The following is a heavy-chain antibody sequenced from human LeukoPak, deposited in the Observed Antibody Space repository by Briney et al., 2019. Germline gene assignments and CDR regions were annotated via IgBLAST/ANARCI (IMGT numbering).Heavy chain of an antibody. CDR1: GYALTELS. D-gene: IGHD2-2*02. J-gene: IGHJ6*02. CDR2: FDPEDGET. Sequence: ASVKVSCKVSGYALTELSMHWVRQAPGKGLEWMGGFDPEDGETIYAQKFQGRVTMTEDTSTDTAYMELSSLRSEDTAVYYCARTWDIVVVPAAIPHRNYYYYGMDVWGQGTTVTVSS. CDR3: ARTWDIVVVPAAIPHRNYYYYGMDV. V-gene: IGHV1-24*01.